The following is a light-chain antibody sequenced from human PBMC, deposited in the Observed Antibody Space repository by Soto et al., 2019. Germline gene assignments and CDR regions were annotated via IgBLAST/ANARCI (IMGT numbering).Light chain of an antibody. CDR2: AAS. CDR3: QQSFSTPPT. CDR1: QSISSY. V-gene: IGKV1-39*01. J-gene: IGKJ5*01. Sequence: DIQMTQSPSSLSASVRDRVTITCRASQSISSYLNWYQQKPGKAPELLIYAASSLQSGVPSRFSGSGSGTDFTLTISSLQPEDFATYYCQQSFSTPPTFGQGTRLEIK.